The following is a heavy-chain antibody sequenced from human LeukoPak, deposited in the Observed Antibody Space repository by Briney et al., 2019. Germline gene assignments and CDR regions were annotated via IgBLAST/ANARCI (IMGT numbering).Heavy chain of an antibody. D-gene: IGHD3-3*01. CDR1: GYTFTSYD. CDR2: FDPEDGET. CDR3: ATARITIFGVDRYFDY. V-gene: IGHV1-24*01. J-gene: IGHJ4*02. Sequence: ASVKVSCKASGYTFTSYDINWVRQATGKGLEWMGGFDPEDGETIYAQKFQGRVTMTEDTSTDTAYMELSSLRSEDTAVYYCATARITIFGVDRYFDYWGQGTLVTVSS.